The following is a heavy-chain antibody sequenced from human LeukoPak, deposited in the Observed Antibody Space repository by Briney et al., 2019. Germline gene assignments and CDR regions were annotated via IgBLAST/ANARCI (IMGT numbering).Heavy chain of an antibody. J-gene: IGHJ3*02. Sequence: LRLSCAASGFTFSDYYMSWIRQPPGKGLEWIGEINHSGSTNYNPSLKSRVTISVDTSKNQFSLKLSSVTAADTAVYYCARAGRLTFDIWGQGTMVTVSS. CDR3: ARAGRLTFDI. CDR1: GFTFSDYY. V-gene: IGHV4-34*01. D-gene: IGHD6-25*01. CDR2: INHSGST.